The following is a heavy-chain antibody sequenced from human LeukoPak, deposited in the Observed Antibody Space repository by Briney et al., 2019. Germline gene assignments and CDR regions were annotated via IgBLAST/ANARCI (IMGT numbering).Heavy chain of an antibody. CDR3: ARGPNPNSSSVLRRYAFDI. CDR1: GGSISSDSYY. D-gene: IGHD6-6*01. Sequence: SETLSLTCTVSGGSISSDSYYWSWIRQPPGKGLEWIGYIYYSGSTNYNPSLKSRVTISVDTSKNQFSLKLSSVTAAHTAVYYCARGPNPNSSSVLRRYAFDIWGQGTMVTVSS. J-gene: IGHJ3*02. CDR2: IYYSGST. V-gene: IGHV4-61*01.